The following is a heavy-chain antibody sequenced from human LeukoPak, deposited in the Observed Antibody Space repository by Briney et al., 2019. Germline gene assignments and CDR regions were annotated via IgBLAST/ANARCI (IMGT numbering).Heavy chain of an antibody. CDR2: IDHSGNT. V-gene: IGHV4-34*01. CDR3: ARNFPYSRLDY. Sequence: SEPLSLTCAVSGGSFSSYYWSWIRQPPGKGLDWIGEIDHSGNTHYNPSLKSRVTISVDTSKSQFSLQLKSVTAADTAVYYCARNFPYSRLDYWGQGTLVTVSS. D-gene: IGHD6-13*01. J-gene: IGHJ4*02. CDR1: GGSFSSYY.